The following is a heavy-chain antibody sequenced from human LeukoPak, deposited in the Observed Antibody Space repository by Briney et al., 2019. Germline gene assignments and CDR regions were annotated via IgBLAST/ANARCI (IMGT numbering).Heavy chain of an antibody. CDR2: IYNSGSI. Sequence: ASETLSLTCTVSGGSISSYYWSWIRQPPGKGLEWIGYIYNSGSINYNPSLKSRVTTSVDTSKKQFSLRLSSVTAADTAVYYCARGFDYVWGSHRALGYWGQGTLVTVSS. D-gene: IGHD3-16*02. CDR3: ARGFDYVWGSHRALGY. V-gene: IGHV4-59*01. CDR1: GGSISSYY. J-gene: IGHJ4*02.